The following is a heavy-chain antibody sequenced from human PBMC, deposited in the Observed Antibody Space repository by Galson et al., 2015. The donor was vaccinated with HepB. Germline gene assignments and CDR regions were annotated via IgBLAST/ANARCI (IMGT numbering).Heavy chain of an antibody. CDR3: AKDRSHSLDF. Sequence: SVKVSCKAAGYTFTSNGISWVRQAPGRGLEWVGWISASSGRTTYAWRLLGRLTLTTDTSTSTAYMELRSLRSDDTAIYYCAKDRSHSLDFWGQGTLVTVSS. V-gene: IGHV1-18*04. D-gene: IGHD2-15*01. J-gene: IGHJ4*02. CDR2: ISASSGRT. CDR1: GYTFTSNG.